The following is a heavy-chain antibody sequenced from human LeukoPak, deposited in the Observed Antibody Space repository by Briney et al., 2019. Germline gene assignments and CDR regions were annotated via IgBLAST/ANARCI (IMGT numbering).Heavy chain of an antibody. D-gene: IGHD3-3*01. J-gene: IGHJ3*02. CDR3: AKGGFPHYDFWSGYHKGAFDI. CDR2: ISGSGGST. V-gene: IGHV3-23*01. CDR1: GFTFSSYA. Sequence: GGSLRLSCAASGFTFSSYAMSWVRQAPGKGLEWVSAISGSGGSTYYADSVKGRFTISRDNSKNTLYLQMNSLRAEDTAVYYCAKGGFPHYDFWSGYHKGAFDIWGQGTMVTVSS.